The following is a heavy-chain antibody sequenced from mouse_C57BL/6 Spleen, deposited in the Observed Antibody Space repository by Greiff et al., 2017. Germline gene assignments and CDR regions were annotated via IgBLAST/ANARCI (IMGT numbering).Heavy chain of an antibody. CDR1: GYTFTSYW. D-gene: IGHD1-1*01. J-gene: IGHJ4*01. CDR3: AARLREDAMDY. CDR2: IDPFDSYT. Sequence: QVQLQQPGAELVMPGASVKLSCKASGYTFTSYWMHWVKQRPGQGLEWIGEIDPFDSYTNYNQKFKGKSTLTVDKSSSTAYMQLSSLTSEDSAVYYCAARLREDAMDYWGQGTSVTVSS. V-gene: IGHV1-69*01.